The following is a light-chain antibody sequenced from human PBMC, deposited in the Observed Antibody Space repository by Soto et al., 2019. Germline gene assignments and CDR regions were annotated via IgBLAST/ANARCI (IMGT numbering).Light chain of an antibody. CDR2: RAS. CDR1: QSVSSSY. Sequence: EIVLTQSPGTLSLSPGERATLSCRASQSVSSSYLAWYQQKPGQAPKVLIYRASSRATGIPDRFSGSGSGTDFTLNISRLEPEDFAVYYCQQYGSSPLTFGGGTKVDIK. CDR3: QQYGSSPLT. J-gene: IGKJ4*01. V-gene: IGKV3-20*01.